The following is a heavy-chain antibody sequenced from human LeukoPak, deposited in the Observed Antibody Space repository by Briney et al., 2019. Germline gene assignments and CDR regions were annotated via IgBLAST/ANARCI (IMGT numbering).Heavy chain of an antibody. CDR3: AKDFHRLGEFDAFDI. CDR2: ITWDGGTT. D-gene: IGHD3-16*01. Sequence: GGSLRLSCAASGLSFDDHTMNWVRQAPGKGLEWVSLITWDGGTTYNADSVKGRCTISRDNIKYSLYLQMNSLRAEDTALYYCAKDFHRLGEFDAFDIWGQGTMVTVSS. CDR1: GLSFDDHT. J-gene: IGHJ3*02. V-gene: IGHV3-43*01.